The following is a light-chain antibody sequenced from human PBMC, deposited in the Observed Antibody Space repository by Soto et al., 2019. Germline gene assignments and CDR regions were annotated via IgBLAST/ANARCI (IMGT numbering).Light chain of an antibody. CDR2: DAS. CDR1: QSVSSY. CDR3: QQRINWPPTYT. J-gene: IGKJ2*01. V-gene: IGKV3-11*01. Sequence: EIVLTQSPATLSLSPGERATLSCRASQSVSSYLAWYQQKPGQAPRLLIYDASNSATGIPARSSGSGSGTDFTLTISSLEHEEFAVYYCQQRINWPPTYTFGQGTKLEIK.